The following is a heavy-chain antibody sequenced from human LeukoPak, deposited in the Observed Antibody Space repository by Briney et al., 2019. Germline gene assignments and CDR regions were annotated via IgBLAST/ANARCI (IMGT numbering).Heavy chain of an antibody. D-gene: IGHD3-3*01. CDR2: IYYSGST. CDR1: GGSISSYY. J-gene: IGHJ4*02. V-gene: IGHV4-59*12. Sequence: PSETLSLTCTVSGGSISSYYWSWIRQPPGKGLEWIGYIYYSGSTYYNPSLKSRVTISVDTSKNQFSLKLNSVTAADTAVYYCARDRYDFWSGYYLAYWGQGTLVTVSS. CDR3: ARDRYDFWSGYYLAY.